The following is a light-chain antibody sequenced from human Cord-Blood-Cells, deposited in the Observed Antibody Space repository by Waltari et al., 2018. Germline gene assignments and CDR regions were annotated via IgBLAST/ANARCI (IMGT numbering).Light chain of an antibody. V-gene: IGKV4-1*01. CDR3: QQYYSTPYT. J-gene: IGKJ2*01. CDR1: PSVLYSSNNKNY. CDR2: WAS. Sequence: DIVITQSPDSLPVSLAERATINCKSSPSVLYSSNNKNYLAWYQQKPGQPPKLLIYWASTRESGVPDRFSGSGSGTDFTLTISSLQAEDVAVYYCQQYYSTPYTFGQGTKLEIK.